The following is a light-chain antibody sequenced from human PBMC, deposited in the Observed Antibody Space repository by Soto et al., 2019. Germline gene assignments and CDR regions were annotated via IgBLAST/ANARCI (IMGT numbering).Light chain of an antibody. CDR2: AAS. CDR3: QKYDTYPQT. CDR1: QGIIDY. V-gene: IGKV1-27*01. Sequence: DIQMTQSPSSLSASVGDTVTITCRASQGIIDYLAWYQQRPGKVPKLLIYAASTLQTGVPSRFSGSGAGTDFTLTISSLQPEDVGSYYCQKYDTYPQTFGQGTRVEIK. J-gene: IGKJ1*01.